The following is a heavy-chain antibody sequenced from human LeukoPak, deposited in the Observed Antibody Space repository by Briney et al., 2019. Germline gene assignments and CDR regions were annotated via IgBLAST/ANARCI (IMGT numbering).Heavy chain of an antibody. CDR3: ARAALSGSYYFDY. CDR1: GYRFTSYW. Sequence: GESLKISCKGSGYRFTSYWIGWVRQMPGKGLEGLGIIYPGASDTRYSPSFQGQVTISADKSISTAYLQWSSLKASDTAMYYCARAALSGSYYFDYWGQGTLVTVPS. V-gene: IGHV5-51*01. J-gene: IGHJ4*02. D-gene: IGHD1-26*01. CDR2: IYPGASDT.